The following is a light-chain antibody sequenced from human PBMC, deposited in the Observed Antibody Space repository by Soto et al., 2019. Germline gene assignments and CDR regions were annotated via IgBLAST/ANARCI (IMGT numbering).Light chain of an antibody. Sequence: IVLTQSPATLSLSPGARAPLSCRASQSVSSYLAWYQQKPGQAPRLLIYGASSRATGIPDRFSGGGSGTDFTLTISRLEPEDFAVYYCQQFSSYPLTFGGGTKVDIK. CDR2: GAS. CDR3: QQFSSYPLT. CDR1: QSVSSY. J-gene: IGKJ4*01. V-gene: IGKV3-20*01.